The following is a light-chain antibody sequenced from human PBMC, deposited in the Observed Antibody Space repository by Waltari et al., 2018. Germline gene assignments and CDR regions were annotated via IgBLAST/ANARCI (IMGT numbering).Light chain of an antibody. CDR1: SSNVGKNY. CDR3: ESWDSSLSAGV. V-gene: IGLV1-51*01. Sequence: QSVLTQPPSVSAAPGQKVTISCSGDSSNVGKNYVSWYQQFPGKAPKLLIHDNYKRASGIPDRFSGSRSGTSATRAITGLQTGDEADYYCESWDSSLSAGVFGAGTKVTVL. J-gene: IGLJ1*01. CDR2: DNY.